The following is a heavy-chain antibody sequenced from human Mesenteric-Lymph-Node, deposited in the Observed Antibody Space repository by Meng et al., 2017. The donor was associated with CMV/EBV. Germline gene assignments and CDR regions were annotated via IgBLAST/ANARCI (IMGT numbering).Heavy chain of an antibody. CDR3: VRAAPHYNNYPHYYYGMDV. D-gene: IGHD4-11*01. Sequence: SLKISCAASGFTFDDYAMHWVRQVPGKGLEWVSSISWNSDRIDYADPVKGRFTISRDNAKNSLYLQMNTLRGEDTAVYYCVRAAPHYNNYPHYYYGMDVWGQGTTVTVSS. V-gene: IGHV3-9*01. J-gene: IGHJ6*02. CDR1: GFTFDDYA. CDR2: ISWNSDRI.